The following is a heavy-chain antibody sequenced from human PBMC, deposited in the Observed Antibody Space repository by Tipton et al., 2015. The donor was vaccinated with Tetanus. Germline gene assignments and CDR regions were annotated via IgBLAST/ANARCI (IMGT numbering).Heavy chain of an antibody. D-gene: IGHD1-26*01. CDR1: GFTFSDYY. CDR2: IRQDGSEK. V-gene: IGHV3-7*03. Sequence: TLSLTCAASGFTFSDYYMTWIRQAPGKGLEWVANIRQDGSEKYYSDSVKGRFTISRDNAKNTLYLHMTSLRAEDTAVYYCAKVRGTLRYSFDSWGQGTLVTVSS. CDR3: AKVRGTLRYSFDS. J-gene: IGHJ5*01.